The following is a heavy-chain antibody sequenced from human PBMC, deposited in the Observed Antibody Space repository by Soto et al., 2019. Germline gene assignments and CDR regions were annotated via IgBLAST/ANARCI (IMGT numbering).Heavy chain of an antibody. D-gene: IGHD3-22*01. CDR2: ISGSGGST. CDR1: GFTFSNYA. CDR3: AKRHYYDTSGYPLES. Sequence: GGSLRLSCAASGFTFSNYAMSWVRQAPGKGLEWVSAISGSGGSTYYADSVKGRFTISRDNSKNTLYLQMNSLRAGDTAVYYCAKRHYYDTSGYPLESWGQGTLVTVSS. J-gene: IGHJ4*02. V-gene: IGHV3-23*01.